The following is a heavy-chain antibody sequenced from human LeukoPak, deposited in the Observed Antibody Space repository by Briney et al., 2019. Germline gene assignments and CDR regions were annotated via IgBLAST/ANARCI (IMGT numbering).Heavy chain of an antibody. D-gene: IGHD2/OR15-2a*01. V-gene: IGHV3-30*04. CDR2: ISYDGSNK. J-gene: IGHJ6*04. CDR3: ARELSGMDV. CDR1: GFTFSSYA. Sequence: GGSLRPSCAASGFTFSSYAMHWVRQAPGKGLEWVAVISYDGSNKYYADSVKGRFTISRDNSKNTLYLQMNSLRAEDTAVYYCARELSGMDVCGKGTTVTVSS.